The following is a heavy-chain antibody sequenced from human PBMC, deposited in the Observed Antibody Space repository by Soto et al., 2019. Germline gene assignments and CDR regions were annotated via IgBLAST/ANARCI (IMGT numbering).Heavy chain of an antibody. CDR3: ARGGVCSSTSDY. V-gene: IGHV5-51*01. D-gene: IGHD2-2*01. Sequence: PGESLKISCKVSRYNFAGYWIAWLRQMPGKGLELMGIIYPSDSDTKYRPSFQGQVTISADKSISSAYLQWSSLRASDTAMYYCARGGVCSSTSDYWGQGTRFTVSS. CDR2: IYPSDSDT. CDR1: RYNFAGYW. J-gene: IGHJ4*02.